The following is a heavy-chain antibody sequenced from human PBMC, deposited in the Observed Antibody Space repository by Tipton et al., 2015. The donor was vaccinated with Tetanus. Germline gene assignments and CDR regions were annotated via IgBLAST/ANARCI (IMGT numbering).Heavy chain of an antibody. D-gene: IGHD6-6*01. Sequence: TLSLTCTVSGGSISSSPYFWNWIRQQPGKGPEWIGYIYYSGSTYYNPSLKSRVTISVDTSKNQFSLKMNPVTAADTAMYYCAKDQGGGRVVRLNWFDPWGPGTLVTVSS. CDR1: GGSISSSPYF. CDR3: AKDQGGGRVVRLNWFDP. V-gene: IGHV4-31*03. CDR2: IYYSGST. J-gene: IGHJ5*02.